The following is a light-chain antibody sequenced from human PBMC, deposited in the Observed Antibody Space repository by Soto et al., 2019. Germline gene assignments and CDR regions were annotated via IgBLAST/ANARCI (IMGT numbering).Light chain of an antibody. J-gene: IGKJ1*01. CDR3: QQYSNWPPAIT. CDR1: QSISSN. V-gene: IGKV3D-15*01. CDR2: GAS. Sequence: EIVLTQSPATLSVSPGESAALSCRASQSISSNLAWYQQKPGQAPRLLIYGASSRATGIPDRFSGSGSGTEFTLIISSLQSEDVALYYCQQYSNWPPAITFGQGTKVDIK.